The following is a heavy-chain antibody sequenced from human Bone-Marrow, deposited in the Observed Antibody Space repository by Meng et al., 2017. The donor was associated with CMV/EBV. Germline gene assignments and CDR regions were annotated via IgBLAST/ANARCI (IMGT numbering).Heavy chain of an antibody. CDR1: GFTFSSYA. J-gene: IGHJ6*02. CDR2: ISSDGSST. CDR3: ARDGTTSRWDYYYGMDV. V-gene: IGHV3-74*01. Sequence: GESLKISCAASGFTFSSYAMHWVRQAPGKGLVWVSRISSDGSSTSYADSVKGRFSISRDNRKKTMFLQMNSLRADDTAVYYCARDGTTSRWDYYYGMDVWGQGTTVTVSS. D-gene: IGHD4-17*01.